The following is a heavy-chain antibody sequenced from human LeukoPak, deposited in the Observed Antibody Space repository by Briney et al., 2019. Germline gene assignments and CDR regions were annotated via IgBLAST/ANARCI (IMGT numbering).Heavy chain of an antibody. Sequence: SVTVSCNASGGTFSIYAISWVRQAPAQGLEWMGRIIPILGIANYAQKFQRRVTITADKSTSTAYMELSSLRSEDTAVFYCAGGDYDIVTGPGGVWGQGTLVTVSS. CDR3: AGGDYDIVTGPGGV. CDR1: GGTFSIYA. V-gene: IGHV1-69*04. D-gene: IGHD3-9*01. J-gene: IGHJ4*02. CDR2: IIPILGIA.